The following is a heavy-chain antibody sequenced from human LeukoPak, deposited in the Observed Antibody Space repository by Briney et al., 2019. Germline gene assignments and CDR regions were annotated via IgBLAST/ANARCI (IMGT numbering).Heavy chain of an antibody. CDR2: IKQDGSEK. V-gene: IGHV3-7*01. CDR1: GFTFSSYW. J-gene: IGHJ4*02. D-gene: IGHD1-1*01. Sequence: PGGSLRLSCAASGFTFSSYWMSWVRQAPGKGLEWVANIKQDGSEKYYVDPVKGRFTISRDNAKNSLYLQMNSLRAEDTAVYYCASSVYNWNDFSYYFDYWGQGTLVTVSS. CDR3: ASSVYNWNDFSYYFDY.